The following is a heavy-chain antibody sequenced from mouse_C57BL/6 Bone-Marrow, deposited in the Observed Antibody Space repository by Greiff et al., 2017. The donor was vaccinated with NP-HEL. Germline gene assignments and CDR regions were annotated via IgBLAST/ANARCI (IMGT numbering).Heavy chain of an antibody. CDR2: INPNNGGT. Sequence: VQLQQSGPELVKPGASVKISCKASGYTFTDYYMNWVKQSHGKSLEWIGDINPNNGGTSYNQKFKGKATLTVDKSSSTAYMELRSLTSEDSAVYYCARDYGSSYPSYWYFDVWGTGTTVTVSS. V-gene: IGHV1-26*01. CDR3: ARDYGSSYPSYWYFDV. CDR1: GYTFTDYY. J-gene: IGHJ1*03. D-gene: IGHD1-1*01.